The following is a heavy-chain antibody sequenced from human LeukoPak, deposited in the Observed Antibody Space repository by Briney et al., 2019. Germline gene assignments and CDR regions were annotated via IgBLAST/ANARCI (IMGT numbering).Heavy chain of an antibody. V-gene: IGHV3-66*01. CDR3: TRDSANYHFAY. D-gene: IGHD4/OR15-4a*01. Sequence: PGGSLRLSCVASGFTSGHIFTDYWMTWVRQAPGKGLEWVSVLYSGGATYYADSVKGRFTISRDNSKNIVFLQMNDLRTEDTALYYCTRDSANYHFAYWGQGALVTVSS. CDR1: GFTSGHIFTDYW. CDR2: LYSGGAT. J-gene: IGHJ4*02.